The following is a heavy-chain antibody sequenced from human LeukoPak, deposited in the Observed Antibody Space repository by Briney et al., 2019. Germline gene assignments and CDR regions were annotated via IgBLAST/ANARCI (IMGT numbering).Heavy chain of an antibody. CDR2: IHYTGST. Sequence: SETLSLTCTVSGGSISSYYWSWIRQSPGKGLECIGYIHYTGSTNYNPSLKSRVTISVETSKNQFSLKLKSVAAADTAVYYCARGGYYGSGNDFRFDPWGQGALVTVSS. J-gene: IGHJ5*02. CDR1: GGSISSYY. CDR3: ARGGYYGSGNDFRFDP. D-gene: IGHD3-10*01. V-gene: IGHV4-59*01.